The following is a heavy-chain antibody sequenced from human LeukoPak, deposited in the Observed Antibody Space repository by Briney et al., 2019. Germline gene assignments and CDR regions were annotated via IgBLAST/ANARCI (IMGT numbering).Heavy chain of an antibody. D-gene: IGHD6-19*01. CDR3: ARRSVAGAYNWFDP. CDR1: GGSISSYN. Sequence: SETLSLTCTVSGGSISSYNWSWIRQPARKGLEWIGRIYGSGSTNYNPSLKSRVTMSLDASKNQFSLELASVTAADTAVYYCARRSVAGAYNWFDPWGQGTLVTVSS. J-gene: IGHJ5*02. V-gene: IGHV4-4*07. CDR2: IYGSGST.